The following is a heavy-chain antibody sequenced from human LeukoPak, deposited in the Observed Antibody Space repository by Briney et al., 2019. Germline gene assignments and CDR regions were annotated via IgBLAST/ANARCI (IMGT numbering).Heavy chain of an antibody. J-gene: IGHJ4*02. CDR2: INPNSGGT. D-gene: IGHD3-10*01. CDR3: AREYYYGSGSPLGY. CDR1: GYTFTGYY. V-gene: IGHV1-2*02. Sequence: ASVKVSCKASGYTFTGYYMHWVRQAPGQGLEWMGWINPNSGGTKYAQKFQGRVTMTRDTSISTAYMELSRPRSDDTAVYYCAREYYYGSGSPLGYWGQGTLVTVSS.